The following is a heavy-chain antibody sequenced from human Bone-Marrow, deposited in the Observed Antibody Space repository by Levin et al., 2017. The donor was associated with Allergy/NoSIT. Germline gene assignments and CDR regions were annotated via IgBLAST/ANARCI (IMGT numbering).Heavy chain of an antibody. CDR1: GGSFSGYY. CDR3: ARGRECIVATTIYYYYGMDV. V-gene: IGHV4-34*01. Sequence: SETLSLTCAVYGGSFSGYYWSWIRQPPGKGLEWIGEINHSGSTNYNPSLKSRVTISVDTSKNQFSLKLSSVTAADTAVYYCARGRECIVATTIYYYYGMDVWGQGTTVTVSS. J-gene: IGHJ6*02. CDR2: INHSGST. D-gene: IGHD5-12*01.